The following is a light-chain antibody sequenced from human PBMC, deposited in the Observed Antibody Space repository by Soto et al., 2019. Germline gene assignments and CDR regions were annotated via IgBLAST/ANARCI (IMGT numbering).Light chain of an antibody. J-gene: IGLJ2*01. V-gene: IGLV2-14*01. Sequence: QSALTQPASVSGSPGQSITISCTGTSRDIGSYNYVSWYQQHPGKAPKLIIYEVSYRPSGISSRFSGSKSGNTASLTISGLQTEDEADYYCGSYTSDSTAFGGGTKLTVL. CDR3: GSYTSDSTA. CDR1: SRDIGSYNY. CDR2: EVS.